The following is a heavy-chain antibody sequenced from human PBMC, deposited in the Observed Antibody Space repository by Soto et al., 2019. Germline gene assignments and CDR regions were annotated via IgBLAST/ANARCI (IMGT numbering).Heavy chain of an antibody. V-gene: IGHV4-39*01. CDR2: IYYSGST. Sequence: PSETLSLTCTVSCGSISSSSYYWGWIRQPPGKGLEWIGSIYYSGSTYYNPSLKSRVTISVDTSKNQFSLKLGSVTAADTAVYYCARHRSRAKYFDYWGQGTLVTVSS. CDR1: CGSISSSSYY. J-gene: IGHJ4*02. CDR3: ARHRSRAKYFDY.